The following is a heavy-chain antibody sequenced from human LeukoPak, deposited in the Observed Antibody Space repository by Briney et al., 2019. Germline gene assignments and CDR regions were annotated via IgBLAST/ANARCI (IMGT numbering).Heavy chain of an antibody. CDR3: ARVRYLGLGELSA. Sequence: SETLSLTCTVSGGSISSGGYYWSWIRQPPGKGLEWIGNIYHSGSTYYNPSLKSRVTISVDRSKNQFYLKLSSVTAADTAVYYCARVRYLGLGELSAWGQGTLVTVSS. J-gene: IGHJ5*02. CDR1: GGSISSGGYY. V-gene: IGHV4-30-2*01. D-gene: IGHD3-16*02. CDR2: IYHSGST.